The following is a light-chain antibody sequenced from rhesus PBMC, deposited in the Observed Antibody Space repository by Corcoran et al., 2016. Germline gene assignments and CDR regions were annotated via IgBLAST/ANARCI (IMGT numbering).Light chain of an antibody. V-gene: IGKV1-74*01. CDR1: ENVNNY. CDR2: KAS. Sequence: DIQMTQSPSSLSASVGDRVTITCRASENVNNYLNWYQQKPGKAPKLLIYKASTLQRGVPSRVSGSGSGTDYTFTISSLQPEDVATYYCQHGYGTPHSFGQGTKVEIK. CDR3: QHGYGTPHS. J-gene: IGKJ2*01.